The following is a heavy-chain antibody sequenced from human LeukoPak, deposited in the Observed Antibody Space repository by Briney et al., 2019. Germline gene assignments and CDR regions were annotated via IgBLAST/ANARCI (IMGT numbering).Heavy chain of an antibody. D-gene: IGHD3-10*01. V-gene: IGHV4-34*01. CDR1: GGSFSGYY. J-gene: IGHJ4*02. CDR2: INHSGST. CDR3: ARTRMVRGAPRFGGPLDY. Sequence: PSETLSLTXAVYGGSFSGYYWSWIRQPPGKGLEWIGEINHSGSTNYNPSLKSRVTISVDTSKNQFSLKLSSVTAADTAVYYCARTRMVRGAPRFGGPLDYWGQGTLVTVSS.